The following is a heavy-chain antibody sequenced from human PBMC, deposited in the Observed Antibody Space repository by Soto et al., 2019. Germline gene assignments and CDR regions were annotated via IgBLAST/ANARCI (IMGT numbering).Heavy chain of an antibody. V-gene: IGHV1-18*04. Sequence: ASVKVSCKASGYTFTNYGISWVRQAPGQGLEWTGWISTYNGNTNYAQKLQGRVTVTTDTSTSTAYMELRSLRTDDTAVYYCARPRRSTVTGMDVWGQGTTVTVS. J-gene: IGHJ6*02. D-gene: IGHD4-17*01. CDR2: ISTYNGNT. CDR1: GYTFTNYG. CDR3: ARPRRSTVTGMDV.